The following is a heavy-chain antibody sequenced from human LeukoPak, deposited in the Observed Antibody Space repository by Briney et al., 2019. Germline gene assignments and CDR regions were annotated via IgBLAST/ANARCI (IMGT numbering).Heavy chain of an antibody. Sequence: GGSLRLSCAASGFTFSSYGMHWVRQAPGKGLEWVAVIWYDGSNKYYADSVKGRFTISRDNAKNSLYLQMNSLRAEDTALYYCAKAMPRFGWLSPFDYWGQGTLVTVSS. V-gene: IGHV3-33*03. D-gene: IGHD6-19*01. CDR2: IWYDGSNK. CDR3: AKAMPRFGWLSPFDY. CDR1: GFTFSSYG. J-gene: IGHJ4*02.